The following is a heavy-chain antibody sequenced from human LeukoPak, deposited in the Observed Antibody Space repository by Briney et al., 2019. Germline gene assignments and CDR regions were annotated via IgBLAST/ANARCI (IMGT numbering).Heavy chain of an antibody. V-gene: IGHV1-46*01. Sequence: ASVKVSCKASGYTFTSYYMHWVRQAPGQGLEWMGIINPSGGSTSYAQKFQGRVTMTRDMSTSTVYMGLNSLRSEDTAVYFCARGGGRYYYMDVWGKGTTVTISS. CDR2: INPSGGST. CDR1: GYTFTSYY. CDR3: ARGGGRYYYMDV. D-gene: IGHD2-15*01. J-gene: IGHJ6*03.